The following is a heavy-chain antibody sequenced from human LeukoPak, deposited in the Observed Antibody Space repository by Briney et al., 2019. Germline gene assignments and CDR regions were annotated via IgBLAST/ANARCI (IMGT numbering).Heavy chain of an antibody. CDR3: ITVTTIGY. CDR1: GLTFSVYA. V-gene: IGHV3-15*01. Sequence: GGSLRLSCAGSGLTFSVYALSWVRQAPGKGLEWVGRIKSKTDGGTTDYAAPVKGRFTISRDDSKNTLYLQMNSLKTEDTAVYYCITVTTIGYWGQGTLVTVSS. D-gene: IGHD4-17*01. CDR2: IKSKTDGGTT. J-gene: IGHJ4*02.